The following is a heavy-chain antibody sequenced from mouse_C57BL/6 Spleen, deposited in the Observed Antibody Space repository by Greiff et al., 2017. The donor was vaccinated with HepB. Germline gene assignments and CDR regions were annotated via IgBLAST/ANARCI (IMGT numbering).Heavy chain of an antibody. Sequence: EVKLEESGPGLVKPSQSLSLTCSVTGYSITSGYYWNWIRQFPGNKLEWMGYISYDGSNNYNPSLKNRISITRDTSKNQFFLKLNSVTTEDTATYYCARDGGYDYDPFAYWGQGTLVTVSA. CDR2: ISYDGSN. V-gene: IGHV3-6*01. J-gene: IGHJ3*01. D-gene: IGHD2-4*01. CDR1: GYSITSGYY. CDR3: ARDGGYDYDPFAY.